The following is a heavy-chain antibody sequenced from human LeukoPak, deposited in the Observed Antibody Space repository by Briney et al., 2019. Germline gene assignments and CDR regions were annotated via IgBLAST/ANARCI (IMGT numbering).Heavy chain of an antibody. CDR1: EFTFSNYS. CDR2: IKEDGTVK. CDR3: ARDHRRSWYCFDY. V-gene: IGHV3-7*01. D-gene: IGHD6-13*01. Sequence: SGGSLRLSCVASEFTFSNYSMTWVRQAPGKGLEWEANIKEDGTVKNYVDSVKGRLTISRDNSKSTLYLQMNSLRAEDTAVYYCARDHRRSWYCFDYWGQGTLVTVSS. J-gene: IGHJ4*02.